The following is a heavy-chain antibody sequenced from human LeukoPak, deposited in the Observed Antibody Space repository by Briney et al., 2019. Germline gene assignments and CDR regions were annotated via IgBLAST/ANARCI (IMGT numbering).Heavy chain of an antibody. CDR2: IYHSGST. CDR3: ARSGAGWFGELDRTFDY. D-gene: IGHD3-10*01. V-gene: IGHV4-38-2*02. J-gene: IGHJ4*02. Sequence: SETLSLTCTVSGYSISSGYYWGWIRQPPGKGLEWIGSIYHSGSTYYNPSLKTRVTISVDTSKNQFSLKLSSVTAADTAVYYCARSGAGWFGELDRTFDYWGQGTLVTVSS. CDR1: GYSISSGYY.